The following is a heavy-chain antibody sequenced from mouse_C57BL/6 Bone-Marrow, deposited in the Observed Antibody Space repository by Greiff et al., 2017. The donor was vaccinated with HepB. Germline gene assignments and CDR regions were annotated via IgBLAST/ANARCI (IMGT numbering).Heavy chain of an antibody. V-gene: IGHV10-1*01. J-gene: IGHJ4*01. D-gene: IGHD1-1*02. CDR1: GFSFNTYA. CDR2: IRSKSNNYAT. Sequence: EVQRVESGGGLVQPKGSLKLSCAASGFSFNTYAMNWVRQAPGKGLEWVARIRSKSNNYATYYADSVKDRFTISRDDSESMLYLQMNNLKTEDTAMYYCVRQDMGMDYWGQGTSVTVSS. CDR3: VRQDMGMDY.